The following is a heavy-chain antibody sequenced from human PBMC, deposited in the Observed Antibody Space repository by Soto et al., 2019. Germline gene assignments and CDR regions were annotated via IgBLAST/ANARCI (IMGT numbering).Heavy chain of an antibody. D-gene: IGHD3-10*01. CDR1: GGSFSGYY. V-gene: IGHV4-34*01. Sequence: SETLSLTCAVYGGSFSGYYWSWIRQPPGKGLEWIGEINHSGSTNYNPSLKSRVTISVDTSKNQFSLKLSSVTAADTAVYYCGRSYGSGGYYFDYWGQGTLVTVSS. CDR2: INHSGST. CDR3: GRSYGSGGYYFDY. J-gene: IGHJ4*02.